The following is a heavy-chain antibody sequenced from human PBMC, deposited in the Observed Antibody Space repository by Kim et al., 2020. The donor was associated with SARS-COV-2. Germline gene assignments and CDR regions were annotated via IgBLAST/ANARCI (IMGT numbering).Heavy chain of an antibody. CDR1: GFTFSSYG. J-gene: IGHJ6*02. D-gene: IGHD3-9*01. CDR3: AKPYYSDILTGYYPRGTYYYYGMDV. CDR2: ISYDGSNK. V-gene: IGHV3-30*18. Sequence: GGSLRLSCAASGFTFSSYGMHWVRQAPGKGLEWVAVISYDGSNKYYADSVKGRFTISRDNSKNTLYLQMNSLRAEDTAVYYCAKPYYSDILTGYYPRGTYYYYGMDVWGQGTTVTVSS.